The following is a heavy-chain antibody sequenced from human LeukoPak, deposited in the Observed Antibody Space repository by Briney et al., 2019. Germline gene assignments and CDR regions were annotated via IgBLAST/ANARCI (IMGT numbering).Heavy chain of an antibody. CDR2: IFHSGSA. J-gene: IGHJ4*02. CDR1: DGSISRGGYS. V-gene: IGHV4-30-2*01. D-gene: IGHD4-17*01. CDR3: ARRYGDYSDF. Sequence: SETLSLTCVVSDGSISRGGYSWSWIRQPPGKGLEWIGYIFHSGSAYYHPSLRSRASMSVDTSKNQFSLNLTSVTAADTAVYYCARRYGDYSDFWGQGTLVTVSS.